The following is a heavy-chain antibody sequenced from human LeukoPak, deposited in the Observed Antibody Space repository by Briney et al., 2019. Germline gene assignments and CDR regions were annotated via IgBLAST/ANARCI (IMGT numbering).Heavy chain of an antibody. CDR1: GYTFTGYY. CDR3: ARGAIAAAGTLSV. V-gene: IGHV1-2*04. Sequence: GASVEVSCKASGYTFTGYYMHWVRQAPGQGLEWMGWINPNSGGTNYAQKFQGWVTMTRDTSISTAYMELSRLRSDDTAVYYCARGAIAAAGTLSVWGQGTLVTVSS. CDR2: INPNSGGT. J-gene: IGHJ4*02. D-gene: IGHD6-13*01.